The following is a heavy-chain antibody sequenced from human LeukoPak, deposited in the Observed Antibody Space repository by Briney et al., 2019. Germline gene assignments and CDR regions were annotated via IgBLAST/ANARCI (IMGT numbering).Heavy chain of an antibody. CDR3: AELGITMIGGV. CDR1: GFTFSSYE. V-gene: IGHV3-48*03. Sequence: GGSLRLSCTASGFTFSSYEMNWVRQAPGKGLEWVSYISSSGSTIFYADSVKGRFTISRDNAKNLLYLQMNSLRAEDTAVYYCAELGITMIGGVWGKGTTVTISS. J-gene: IGHJ6*04. D-gene: IGHD3-10*02. CDR2: ISSSGSTI.